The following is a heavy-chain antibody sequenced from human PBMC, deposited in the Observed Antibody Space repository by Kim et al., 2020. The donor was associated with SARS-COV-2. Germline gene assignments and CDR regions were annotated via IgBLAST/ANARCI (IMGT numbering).Heavy chain of an antibody. CDR3: ASATYSSSWYVS. J-gene: IGHJ5*01. Sequence: NYNPSLKSRVTISVDTSKNQFSLKLSSVTAADTAVYYCASATYSSSWYVSWGQGTLVTVSS. V-gene: IGHV4-59*01. D-gene: IGHD6-13*01.